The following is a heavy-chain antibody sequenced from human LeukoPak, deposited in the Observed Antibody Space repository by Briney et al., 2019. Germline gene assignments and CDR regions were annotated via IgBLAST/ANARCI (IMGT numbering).Heavy chain of an antibody. Sequence: PGGSLRLSCAASGLTFSGYAMSWVRQAPGKGLEWVSAISGSGGSTYYADSVKGRFTISRDNSKNTLYLQMNSLRAEDTTVYYCAKVSLLYGDYGDALYYYGMDVWGQGTTVTVSS. D-gene: IGHD4-17*01. J-gene: IGHJ6*02. V-gene: IGHV3-23*01. CDR1: GLTFSGYA. CDR3: AKVSLLYGDYGDALYYYGMDV. CDR2: ISGSGGST.